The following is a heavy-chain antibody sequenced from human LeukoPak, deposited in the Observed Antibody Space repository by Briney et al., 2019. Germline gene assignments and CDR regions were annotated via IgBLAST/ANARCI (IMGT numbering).Heavy chain of an antibody. CDR1: GFTFSSYS. CDR2: ISSSSSTI. D-gene: IGHD6-13*01. Sequence: GRSLRLSCAASGFTFSSYSMNWVRQAPGKGLEWVSYISSSSSTIYYADSVKGRFTISRDNAKNSLYLQMNSLRDEDTAVYYCAREAQQLVDLYYYYYYMDVWGKGTTVTVSS. V-gene: IGHV3-48*02. CDR3: AREAQQLVDLYYYYYYMDV. J-gene: IGHJ6*03.